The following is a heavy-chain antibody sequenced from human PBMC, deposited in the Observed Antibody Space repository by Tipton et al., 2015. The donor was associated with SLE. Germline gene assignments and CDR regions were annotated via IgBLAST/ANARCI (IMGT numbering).Heavy chain of an antibody. CDR1: GGSISSGSFY. Sequence: LRLSCTVSGGSISSGSFYWSWIRQPAGKGLEGIGHIYSSGSTNYNPSLTSRVTISVDTSKNQFSLKLSSVTAADTAVYYCARGTNYDSSGYYSYWGQGTLVTVSS. CDR2: IYSSGST. V-gene: IGHV4-61*09. D-gene: IGHD3-22*01. J-gene: IGHJ4*02. CDR3: ARGTNYDSSGYYSY.